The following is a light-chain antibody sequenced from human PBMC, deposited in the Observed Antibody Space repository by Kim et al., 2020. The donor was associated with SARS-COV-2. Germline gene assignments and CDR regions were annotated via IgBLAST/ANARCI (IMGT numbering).Light chain of an antibody. CDR2: DVS. Sequence: SALTQPASVSGSPGQSITISCTGTSSDIGHYNYVSWFQQHPGKVPKLMIYDVSVRPSGVSNRFSGSKSGNTASLTLSGLQAEDEADYYCSSFTTSNTFVFGTGTKVTVL. J-gene: IGLJ1*01. CDR1: SSDIGHYNY. V-gene: IGLV2-14*01. CDR3: SSFTTSNTFV.